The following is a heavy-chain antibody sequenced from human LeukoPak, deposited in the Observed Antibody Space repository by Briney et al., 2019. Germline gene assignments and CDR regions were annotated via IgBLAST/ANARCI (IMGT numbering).Heavy chain of an antibody. CDR2: ISSSSSYI. CDR3: ARHVDIVATTLLDH. D-gene: IGHD5-12*01. J-gene: IGHJ4*02. Sequence: GGSLRLSCAASGFTFSSYSMNWVRQASGKGLEWVSSISSSSSYIYYADSVKGRFTISRDNAKNSLYLQMNSLRAEDTAVYYCARHVDIVATTLLDHWGQGTLVTVSS. CDR1: GFTFSSYS. V-gene: IGHV3-21*01.